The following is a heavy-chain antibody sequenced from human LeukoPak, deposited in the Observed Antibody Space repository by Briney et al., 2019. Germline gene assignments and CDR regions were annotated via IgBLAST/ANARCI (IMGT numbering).Heavy chain of an antibody. CDR1: GFTFSSYG. D-gene: IGHD3-22*01. CDR3: ARGGGSGYYYPPFY. Sequence: PGGTLRLSCAASGFTFSSYGMSWVRQAPGKGLEWVSAISGSGGSTYYADSVKGRFTISRDNSKNTLYLQMNSLRAEDTALYYCARGGGSGYYYPPFYWGQGTLVTVSS. V-gene: IGHV3-23*01. CDR2: ISGSGGST. J-gene: IGHJ4*02.